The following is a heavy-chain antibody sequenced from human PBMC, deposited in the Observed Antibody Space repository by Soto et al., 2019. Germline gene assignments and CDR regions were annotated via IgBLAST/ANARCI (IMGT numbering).Heavy chain of an antibody. V-gene: IGHV4-30-4*01. J-gene: IGHJ5*02. CDR2: IYYSGGN. CDR1: GGSLSSGDYY. Sequence: QVQLQESGPGLVKPSQTLSLTCTVSGGSLSSGDYYWRWIRQPPGKGLEWIGYIYYSGGNYYNPSLTSRVTISVDTSKSLFSLKLSSATAAVTAVYYCARDLARDYGGAWFDPWGQGSLVTVYS. D-gene: IGHD4-17*01. CDR3: ARDLARDYGGAWFDP.